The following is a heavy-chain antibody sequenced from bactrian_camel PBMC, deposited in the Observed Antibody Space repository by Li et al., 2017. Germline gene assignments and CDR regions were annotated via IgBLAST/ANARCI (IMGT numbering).Heavy chain of an antibody. D-gene: IGHD1*01. CDR3: AAGSIWRDGGWWPTGADFAW. CDR1: GLRFADLV. V-gene: IGHV3S60*01. CDR2: INWSGATK. J-gene: IGHJ6*01. Sequence: HVQLVESGGGSVQSGGSLRLSCTASGLRFADLVMGWFRQAPGKEREGVSRINWSGATKYYADSVKGRFTISRDNAKNTVYLQMNNVKAEDTAKYYCAAGSIWRDGGWWPTGADFAWWGQGTQVTVS.